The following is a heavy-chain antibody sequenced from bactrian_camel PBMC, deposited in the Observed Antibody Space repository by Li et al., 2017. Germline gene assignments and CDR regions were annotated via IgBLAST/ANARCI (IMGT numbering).Heavy chain of an antibody. D-gene: IGHD3*01. CDR1: GWPSDRYW. V-gene: IGHV3S28*01. Sequence: QLVESGGGSVQAGGSLRVSCAASGWPSDRYWMGWFRQAPGKEREGVAAIYTPAGNTYYADSVKGRFTISTDSAKNTLYLQMNSLKPEDTAMYYCAASVPGPYDYCTSARTRPTEYTYWGQGTQVTVS. CDR3: AASVPGPYDYCTSARTRPTEYTY. CDR2: IYTPAGNT. J-gene: IGHJ4*01.